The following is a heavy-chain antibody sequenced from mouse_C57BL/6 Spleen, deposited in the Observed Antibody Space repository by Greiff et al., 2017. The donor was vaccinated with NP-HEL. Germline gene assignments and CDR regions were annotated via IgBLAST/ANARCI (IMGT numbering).Heavy chain of an antibody. CDR2: IHPSDSDT. CDR3: AIPSGSFYWYFDV. D-gene: IGHD4-1*01. V-gene: IGHV1-74*01. CDR1: GYTFTSYW. J-gene: IGHJ1*03. Sequence: QVQLQQPGAELVKPGASVKVSCKASGYTFTSYWMHWVKQRPGQGLEWIGRIHPSDSDTNYNQKFKGKATLTVDKSSSTAYMQLSSLTSDDSSVYCCAIPSGSFYWYFDVWGTGTTVTVSS.